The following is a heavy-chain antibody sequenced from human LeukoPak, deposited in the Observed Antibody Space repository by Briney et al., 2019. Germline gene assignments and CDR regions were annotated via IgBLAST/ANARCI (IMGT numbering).Heavy chain of an antibody. D-gene: IGHD3-3*01. J-gene: IGHJ5*02. CDR2: IYYSGST. V-gene: IGHV4-31*03. CDR3: ASVVLAYYDFWSGYYINWFDP. CDR1: GGSISSGGYY. Sequence: SETLSLTCTVSGGSISSGGYYWSWIRQHPGKGLEWIGYIYYSGSTYYNPSLKSRVTISVDTSKNQFSLKLSSVTAADTAVYYCASVVLAYYDFWSGYYINWFDPWGQGTLVTVSS.